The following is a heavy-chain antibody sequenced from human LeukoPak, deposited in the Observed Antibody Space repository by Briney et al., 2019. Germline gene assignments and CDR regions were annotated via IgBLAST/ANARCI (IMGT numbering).Heavy chain of an antibody. V-gene: IGHV3-21*01. D-gene: IGHD3-16*01. J-gene: IGHJ4*02. CDR2: ISGLSSHI. CDR1: GFTFSDYD. Sequence: GGSLRLSCSASGFTFSDYDMTWVRQAPGKGLEWGSSISGLSSHIYYGDSVEGRFSISRDNAKNSLYLQMNSLGTDDTAVYFCGRAFPPLRTSSAGDLWGQGTLVTVSS. CDR3: GRAFPPLRTSSAGDL.